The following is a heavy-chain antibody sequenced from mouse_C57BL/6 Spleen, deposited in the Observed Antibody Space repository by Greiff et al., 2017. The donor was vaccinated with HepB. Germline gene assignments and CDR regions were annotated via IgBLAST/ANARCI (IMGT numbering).Heavy chain of an antibody. CDR2: IYPGDGDT. CDR3: ARESLLRSLDY. J-gene: IGHJ2*01. CDR1: GYAFSSYW. D-gene: IGHD1-1*01. V-gene: IGHV1-80*01. Sequence: QVQLQQSGAELVKPGASVKISCKASGYAFSSYWMNWVKQRPGKGLEWIGQIYPGDGDTNYNGKFKGKATLTADKSSSTAYMQLSSLTSEDSAVYFCARESLLRSLDYWGQGTTLTVSS.